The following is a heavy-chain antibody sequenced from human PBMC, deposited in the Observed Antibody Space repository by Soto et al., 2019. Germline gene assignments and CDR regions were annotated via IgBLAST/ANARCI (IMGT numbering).Heavy chain of an antibody. J-gene: IGHJ5*02. CDR1: GGPLSSYY. CDR3: GSVRPSGYVLS. CDR2: VYFSGNT. D-gene: IGHD6-25*01. V-gene: IGHV4-59*01. Sequence: SETLSLTCTVSGGPLSSYYWTWIRQSPGKGLEWIGYVYFSGNTNYNPSLKSRVAISIDTSKNQFSLRLASVTAADTAFYYCGSVRPSGYVLSWGQGTLVTVSS.